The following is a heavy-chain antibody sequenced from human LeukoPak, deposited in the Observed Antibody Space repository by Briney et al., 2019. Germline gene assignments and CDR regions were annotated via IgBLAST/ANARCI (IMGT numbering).Heavy chain of an antibody. CDR2: INPSGGST. Sequence: ASVKVSCKASGYTFTSYYMHWVRQAPGQGLEWMGIINPSGGSTSYAQKFQGRVTMTRNTSISTAYMELSSLRSEDTAVYYCAISSGWYPFDYWGQGTLVTVSS. J-gene: IGHJ4*02. CDR1: GYTFTSYY. V-gene: IGHV1-46*01. D-gene: IGHD6-19*01. CDR3: AISSGWYPFDY.